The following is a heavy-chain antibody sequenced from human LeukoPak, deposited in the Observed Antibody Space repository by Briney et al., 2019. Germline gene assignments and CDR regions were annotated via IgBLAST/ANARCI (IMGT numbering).Heavy chain of an antibody. J-gene: IGHJ4*02. V-gene: IGHV4-4*02. CDR2: IYHSGST. CDR1: GGSISSSNW. CDR3: ARDGDSSGWTRSDY. Sequence: SETLSLTCAVSGGSISSSNWWSWVRQPPGKGLEWIGEIYHSGSTNYNPSLKSRVAISADRSKNQFSLKLSSVTAAGTAVYYCARDGDSSGWTRSDYWGQGTLVTVSS. D-gene: IGHD6-19*01.